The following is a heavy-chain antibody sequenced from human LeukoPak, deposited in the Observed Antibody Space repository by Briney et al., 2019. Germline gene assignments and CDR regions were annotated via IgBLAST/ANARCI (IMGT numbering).Heavy chain of an antibody. CDR1: GGSFSGYY. CDR2: INRSGST. D-gene: IGHD3-22*01. J-gene: IGHJ3*02. V-gene: IGHV4-34*01. CDR3: ARHRYYYDSSGYQDAFDI. Sequence: SETLSLTCAVYGGSFSGYYWSWIRQPPGKGLEWIGEINRSGSTNYNPSLKSRVTISVDTSKNQFSLKLSSVTAADTAVYYCARHRYYYDSSGYQDAFDIWGQGTMVTVSS.